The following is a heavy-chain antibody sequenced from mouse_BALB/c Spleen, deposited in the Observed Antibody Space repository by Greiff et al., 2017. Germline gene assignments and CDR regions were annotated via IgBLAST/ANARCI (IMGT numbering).Heavy chain of an antibody. CDR2: ISNGGGST. J-gene: IGHJ4*01. V-gene: IGHV5-12-2*01. D-gene: IGHD2-3*01. CDR1: GFTFSSYT. Sequence: EVMLVESGGGLVQPGGSLKLSCAASGFTFSSYTMSWVRQTPEKRLEWVAYISNGGGSTYYPDTVKGRFTISRDNAKNTLYLQMSSLKSEDTAMYYCARHGWLLGMDYWGQGTSVTVSS. CDR3: ARHGWLLGMDY.